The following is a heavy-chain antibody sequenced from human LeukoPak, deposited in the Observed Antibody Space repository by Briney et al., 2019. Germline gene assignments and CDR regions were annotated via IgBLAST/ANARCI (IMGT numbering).Heavy chain of an antibody. V-gene: IGHV1-8*03. CDR1: GYTFTSYD. D-gene: IGHD3-10*01. CDR3: ARDARDVLLWFGEFFP. Sequence: ASVKLSCKASGYTFTSYDINWVRQATGQGLERMGWMNPNSGNTGYSHKFQGRGTITRNTSINTDYLELSSLRSEGPAVYCCARDARDVLLWFGEFFPWGQGTLVTVSS. J-gene: IGHJ5*02. CDR2: MNPNSGNT.